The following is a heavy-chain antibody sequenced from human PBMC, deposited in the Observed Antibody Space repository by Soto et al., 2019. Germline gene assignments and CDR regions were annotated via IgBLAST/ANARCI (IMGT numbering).Heavy chain of an antibody. CDR3: ARPRRLNWNELYFDY. V-gene: IGHV4-59*08. J-gene: IGHJ4*02. D-gene: IGHD1-20*01. Sequence: PSETLSLTCTVSGGSIRSYYWTWIRQPLGKGLEWIGYMYYSGTTNYNPSLKSRVTISVDTSKNQFSLKLSSVTAADTAVYYWARPRRLNWNELYFDYWGQGTLVTVS. CDR2: MYYSGTT. CDR1: GGSIRSYY.